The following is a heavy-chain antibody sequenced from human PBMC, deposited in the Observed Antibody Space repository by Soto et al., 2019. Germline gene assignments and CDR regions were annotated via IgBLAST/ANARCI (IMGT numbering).Heavy chain of an antibody. V-gene: IGHV1-18*04. CDR1: GYAFTSYG. CDR2: ISAYNGNT. D-gene: IGHD3-16*01. J-gene: IGHJ4*02. CDR3: ARDWGIVGLNFDY. Sequence: GSVKVSFKASGYAFTSYGISLVRQAPGQGLEWMGWISAYNGNTNYAQKLQGRVTMTTDTSTSTAYMELRSLRSDDTAVYYCARDWGIVGLNFDYWGQGTMVTVSS.